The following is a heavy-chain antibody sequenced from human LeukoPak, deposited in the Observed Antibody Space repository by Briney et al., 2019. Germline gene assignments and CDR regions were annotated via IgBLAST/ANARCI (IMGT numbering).Heavy chain of an antibody. CDR2: ITTSDGNT. V-gene: IGHV3-23*01. CDR3: AKDGGLWVSAHWGDS. J-gene: IGHJ4*02. D-gene: IGHD7-27*01. Sequence: GGSLRLSCEGSAFIFSGHWMNWVRQTPGKGLEWVSTITTSDGNTYYADSVKGRFTVSRDNSKNTLFLQMNSLRAEDTAVYYCAKDGGLWVSAHWGDSWGRGTLVTVSS. CDR1: AFIFSGHW.